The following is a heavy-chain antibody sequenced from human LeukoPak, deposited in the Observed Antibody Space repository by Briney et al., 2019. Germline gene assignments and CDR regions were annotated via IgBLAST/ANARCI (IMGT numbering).Heavy chain of an antibody. CDR3: AKVVGGSGSYFSDY. D-gene: IGHD3-10*01. CDR1: GFTFSSYA. CDR2: ISGSGGST. Sequence: PGTSLRLSCAASGFTFSSYAMSWVRQAPAKGLEWVSAISGSGGSTYYADSVKGRFTISRDNSKNTLYLQMNSLRAEDTAVYYCAKVVGGSGSYFSDYWGQGTLVTVSS. J-gene: IGHJ4*02. V-gene: IGHV3-23*01.